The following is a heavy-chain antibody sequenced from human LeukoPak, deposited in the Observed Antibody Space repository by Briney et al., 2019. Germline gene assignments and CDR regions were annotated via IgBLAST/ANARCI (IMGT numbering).Heavy chain of an antibody. Sequence: SETLSLTCTVSGASFSSSTYYWGWIRQSPGKGLEWIGSIYYSGSTYYNPSLKSRVTMSVDTSKNQFSLKLSSVTAADTAVYYCARHSGYGPEDLVYWGQGTLVTVSS. V-gene: IGHV4-39*01. CDR3: ARHSGYGPEDLVY. D-gene: IGHD5-12*01. J-gene: IGHJ4*02. CDR2: IYYSGST. CDR1: GASFSSSTYY.